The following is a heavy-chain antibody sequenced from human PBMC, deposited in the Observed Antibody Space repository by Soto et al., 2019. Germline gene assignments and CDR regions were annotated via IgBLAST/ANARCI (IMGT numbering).Heavy chain of an antibody. D-gene: IGHD3-22*01. Sequence: SSETLSLTCAVYGGSFSGHSWTWIRQSPGKGLEWIGDINHSGRVNYSPSLKSRATISLDTSKNQFSLTLSAVTAADTAMYYCSTRAYDTNGYYRFDPWGQGTLVTVSS. V-gene: IGHV4-34*01. CDR3: STRAYDTNGYYRFDP. CDR2: INHSGRV. J-gene: IGHJ5*01. CDR1: GGSFSGHS.